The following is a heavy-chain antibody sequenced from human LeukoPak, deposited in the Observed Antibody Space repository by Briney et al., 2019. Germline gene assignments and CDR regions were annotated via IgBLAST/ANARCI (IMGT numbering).Heavy chain of an antibody. CDR3: ARGRPDAFDI. CDR1: GGSISSYY. CDR2: INHSGST. J-gene: IGHJ3*02. Sequence: SETLSLTCTVSGGSISSYYWSWIRQPPGKGLEWIGEINHSGSTNYNPSLKSRVTISVDTSKNQFSLKLSSVTAADTAVYYCARGRPDAFDIWGQGTMVTVSS. V-gene: IGHV4-34*01.